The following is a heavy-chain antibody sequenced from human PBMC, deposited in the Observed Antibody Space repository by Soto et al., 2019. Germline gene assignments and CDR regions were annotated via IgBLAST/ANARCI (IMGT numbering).Heavy chain of an antibody. J-gene: IGHJ6*02. CDR1: GGTFSNSA. CDR3: ARDKDRQHLGGNYYYILDV. Sequence: SVKVSCKASGGTFSNSAISWVRQAPGQGLEWMGGVMPIFRTPDYAQRFQGRVTITADESTSTAYMELSGLRPDDTAVYYCARDKDRQHLGGNYYYILDVWGQGTTVTVSS. V-gene: IGHV1-69*13. CDR2: VMPIFRTP.